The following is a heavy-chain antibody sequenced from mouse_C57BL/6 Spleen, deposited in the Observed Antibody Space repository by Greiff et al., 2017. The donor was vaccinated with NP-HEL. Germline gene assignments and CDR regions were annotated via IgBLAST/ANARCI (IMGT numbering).Heavy chain of an antibody. Sequence: EVKLMESGGGLVQPGGSLKLSCAASGFTFSDYGMAWVRQAPRKGPEWVAFISNLAYSIYYADTVTGRFTISRENAKNTLYLEMSSLRSEDTAMYYCARQYGSLWYFDVWGTGTTVTVSS. J-gene: IGHJ1*03. D-gene: IGHD1-1*01. CDR2: ISNLAYSI. V-gene: IGHV5-15*01. CDR1: GFTFSDYG. CDR3: ARQYGSLWYFDV.